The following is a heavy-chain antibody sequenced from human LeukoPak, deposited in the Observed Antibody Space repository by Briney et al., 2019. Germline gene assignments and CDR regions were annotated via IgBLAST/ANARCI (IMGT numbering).Heavy chain of an antibody. CDR1: GGSIGGSGYY. V-gene: IGHV4-39*07. D-gene: IGHD5-12*01. CDR3: ARALREYSAYDPNYYYYYMDV. J-gene: IGHJ6*03. Sequence: TALETLSLTCSVSGGSIGGSGYYWGWVRQPPGKGLEWIGTLYYTGSTYYNPSLKSRVTISVDTSQTQFSLKLSSVTAADTAVYYCARALREYSAYDPNYYYYYMDVWGKGTTVTISS. CDR2: LYYTGST.